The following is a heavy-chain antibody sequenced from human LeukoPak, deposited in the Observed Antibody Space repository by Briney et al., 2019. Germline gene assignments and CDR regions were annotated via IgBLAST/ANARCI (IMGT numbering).Heavy chain of an antibody. CDR3: ARDHRTRGYFDWSPHLDY. CDR2: INPNSGGI. CDR1: GGTFSNYA. V-gene: IGHV1-2*02. Sequence: GASVKVSCKASGGTFSNYAISWVRQAPGQGLEWMGWINPNSGGINYAQKFQGRVTMTRDTSISTAYMEVSRLTSDDTAVYYCARDHRTRGYFDWSPHLDYWGQGTLVTVSS. D-gene: IGHD3-9*01. J-gene: IGHJ4*02.